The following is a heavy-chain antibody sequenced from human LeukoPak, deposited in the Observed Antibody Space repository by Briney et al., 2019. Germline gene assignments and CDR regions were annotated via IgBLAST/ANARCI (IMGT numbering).Heavy chain of an antibody. CDR1: GYTFTSCA. V-gene: IGHV1-18*01. CDR2: ISAYNGNT. J-gene: IGHJ6*03. Sequence: ASVKVSCKASGYTFTSCAISWVRQAPGQGLEWMGWISAYNGNTNYAQKLQGRVTMTTDTSTSTAYMELRSLRSDDTAVYYCARSPGDYYGSGSFLIPSYYMDVWGKGTTVTISS. CDR3: ARSPGDYYGSGSFLIPSYYMDV. D-gene: IGHD3-10*01.